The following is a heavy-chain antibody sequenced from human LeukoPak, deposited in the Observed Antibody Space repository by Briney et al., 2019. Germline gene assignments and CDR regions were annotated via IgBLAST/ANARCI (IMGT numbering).Heavy chain of an antibody. CDR3: AKAEQQLVVKDAFNI. Sequence: GGSLRLSCAASGFTFSSYGMHWVRQAPGKGLEWVAFIRYDGSNKYYADSVKGRFAISRDNSKNTLYLQMDSLRVEDTAVYYCAKAEQQLVVKDAFNIWGQGTMVTVSS. CDR1: GFTFSSYG. J-gene: IGHJ3*02. V-gene: IGHV3-30*02. D-gene: IGHD6-13*01. CDR2: IRYDGSNK.